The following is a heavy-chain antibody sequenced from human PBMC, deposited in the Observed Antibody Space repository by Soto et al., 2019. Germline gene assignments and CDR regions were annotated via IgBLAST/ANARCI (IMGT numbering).Heavy chain of an antibody. CDR3: ARGGGYDLYGMDV. J-gene: IGHJ6*02. CDR2: IGTAGDT. Sequence: EVQLVESGGGLVQPGGSLRLSCAASGFTFSSYDMHWVRQATGKGLEWVSAIGTAGDTYYPGSVKGRFTISRENAKNSLYLQMNSLRAGDTAVYYCARGGGYDLYGMDVWGQRTTVTVSS. CDR1: GFTFSSYD. V-gene: IGHV3-13*01. D-gene: IGHD3-16*01.